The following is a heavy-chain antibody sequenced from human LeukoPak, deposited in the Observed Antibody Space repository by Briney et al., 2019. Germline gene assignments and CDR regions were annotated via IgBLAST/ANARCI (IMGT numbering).Heavy chain of an antibody. CDR2: ISYDGSNK. CDR1: GFTFSSYG. D-gene: IGHD3-22*01. V-gene: IGHV3-30*18. J-gene: IGHJ4*02. CDR3: AKGPTYDSLPYYFDY. Sequence: GRSLRLSCAASGFTFSSYGMHWVRQAPGKGLEWVAVISYDGSNKYYADSVKGRFTISRDNSKNTLYLQMNSLRAEDTAVYYCAKGPTYDSLPYYFDYWGQGTLVTVSS.